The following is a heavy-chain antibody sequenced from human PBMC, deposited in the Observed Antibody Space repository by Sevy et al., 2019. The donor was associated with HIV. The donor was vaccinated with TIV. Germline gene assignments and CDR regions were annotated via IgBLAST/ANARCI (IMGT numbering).Heavy chain of an antibody. D-gene: IGHD3-22*01. CDR1: GGSISSGSYY. Sequence: SEILSLTCTVSGGSISSGSYYWSWIRQPAGKGLEWIGRIYTSGSTNDNPSLKSRVTMSVDTSKNQFSLKLSSVTAADTAGYYRARGAYYYDSSWFDLWGRGPLVTVSS. V-gene: IGHV4-61*02. CDR3: ARGAYYYDSSWFDL. CDR2: IYTSGST. J-gene: IGHJ2*01.